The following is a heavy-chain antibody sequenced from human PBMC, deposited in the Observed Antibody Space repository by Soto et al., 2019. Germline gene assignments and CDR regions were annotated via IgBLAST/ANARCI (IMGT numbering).Heavy chain of an antibody. Sequence: GASVKVSCKASGGTFSSYAISWVRQAPGRGLEWMGGIIPIFGTANYAQKFQGRVTITADESTSTAYMELSSLRSEDTAVYYCARDLDYYDSSGYNLDYWGQGTLVTVS. CDR3: ARDLDYYDSSGYNLDY. J-gene: IGHJ4*02. CDR2: IIPIFGTA. D-gene: IGHD3-22*01. V-gene: IGHV1-69*13. CDR1: GGTFSSYA.